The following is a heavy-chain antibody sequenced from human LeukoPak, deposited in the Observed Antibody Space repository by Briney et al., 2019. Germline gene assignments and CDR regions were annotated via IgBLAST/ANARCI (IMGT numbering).Heavy chain of an antibody. D-gene: IGHD3-16*01. Sequence: PGRSLRLSCAASGFTFDDYAMHWVRQAPGKGLEWVSGISWNSGSIGYADSVKGRFTISRDNAKNSLYLQMNSLRAEDTALYHCAKGSLDYYYYGMDVWGQGTTVTVSS. CDR1: GFTFDDYA. CDR2: ISWNSGSI. V-gene: IGHV3-9*01. J-gene: IGHJ6*02. CDR3: AKGSLDYYYYGMDV.